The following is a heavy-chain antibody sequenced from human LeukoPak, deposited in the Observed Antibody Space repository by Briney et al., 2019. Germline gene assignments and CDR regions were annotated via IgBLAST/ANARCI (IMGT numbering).Heavy chain of an antibody. J-gene: IGHJ4*02. V-gene: IGHV3-30*18. CDR1: GFTFSSYG. D-gene: IGHD2-15*01. CDR2: ISYDGSNK. CDR3: AKDRQKVAATGLNDY. Sequence: GRSLRLSCAASGFTFSSYGMHWVRQAPGKGLEWVAVISYDGSNKYYADSVKGRFTISRDNSKNTLYLQMNSLRAEDTAVYYCAKDRQKVAATGLNDYWGQGTLVTVSS.